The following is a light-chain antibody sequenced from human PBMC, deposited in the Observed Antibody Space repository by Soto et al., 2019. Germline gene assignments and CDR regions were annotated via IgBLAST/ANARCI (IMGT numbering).Light chain of an antibody. CDR2: GAS. V-gene: IGKV3-15*01. Sequence: IVMTQSPATLSLSPGERAALSCRASQGISSELAWYQQQPGQPPRLLIYGASTRANGVPARFTGSGSGSDFTLTISGLQSEDFAVYYCQQGHNWPLTFGQGTRLEI. CDR1: QGISSE. J-gene: IGKJ2*01. CDR3: QQGHNWPLT.